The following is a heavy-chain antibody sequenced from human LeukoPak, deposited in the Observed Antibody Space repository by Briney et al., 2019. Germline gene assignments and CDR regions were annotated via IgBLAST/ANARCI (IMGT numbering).Heavy chain of an antibody. CDR2: INHSGST. D-gene: IGHD3-22*01. J-gene: IGHJ4*02. Sequence: SETLSLTCAVYGGSFSGYYWSWIRQPPGKGLEWLGEINHSGSTNYNPSLKRRVTISVDTSKNQFSLKLSSVSAADTAVYYCATVYSSGYLTPPAFDYWGQGTLVTVSS. CDR1: GGSFSGYY. CDR3: ATVYSSGYLTPPAFDY. V-gene: IGHV4-34*01.